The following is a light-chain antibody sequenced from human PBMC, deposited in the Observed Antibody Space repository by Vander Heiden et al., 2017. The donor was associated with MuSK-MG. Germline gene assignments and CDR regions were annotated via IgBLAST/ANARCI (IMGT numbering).Light chain of an antibody. Sequence: EIVMTQSPATLSVSPGERATLSCRASQSVSSNLAWYQQKPGQAPRLLIYGASTRATGIPARFSGSGSGTEFTLTISSLQSEDFAVYYCLQDTNWSWTFGPGTKVEIK. J-gene: IGKJ1*01. CDR3: LQDTNWSWT. V-gene: IGKV3-15*01. CDR2: GAS. CDR1: QSVSSN.